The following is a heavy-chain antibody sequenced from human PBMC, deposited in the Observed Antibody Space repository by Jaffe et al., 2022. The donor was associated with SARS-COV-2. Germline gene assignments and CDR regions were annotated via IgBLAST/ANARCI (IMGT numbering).Heavy chain of an antibody. V-gene: IGHV2-5*02. Sequence: QITLKESGPTLVKPTQTLTLTCTFSGFSLTTTGVGVGWVRQPPGKALEWLALIYWDDDERYSASLKTRLTITKDTSKNQVVLTMTDMDPADTGTYYCAHTSITMVRGAPNNWFDPWGQGTLVTVSS. J-gene: IGHJ5*02. CDR1: GFSLTTTGVG. CDR3: AHTSITMVRGAPNNWFDP. CDR2: IYWDDDE. D-gene: IGHD3-10*01.